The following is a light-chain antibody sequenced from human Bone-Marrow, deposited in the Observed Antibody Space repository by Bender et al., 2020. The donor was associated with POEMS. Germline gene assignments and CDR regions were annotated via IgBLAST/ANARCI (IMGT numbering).Light chain of an antibody. CDR1: SSNIGAHA. Sequence: QSVLTQPPSTSATPGQRVIISCSGGSSNIGAHAVNWYQHLPGTAPKLLIYSSHRRPSEVPDRFSGSRSGTSASLAISGLQSEDEGHYFCSSYAGSHGVVFGGGTKLTVL. V-gene: IGLV1-44*01. CDR2: SSH. J-gene: IGLJ2*01. CDR3: SSYAGSHGVV.